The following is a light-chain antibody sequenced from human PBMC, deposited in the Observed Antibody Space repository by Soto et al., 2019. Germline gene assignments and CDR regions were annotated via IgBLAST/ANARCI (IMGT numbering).Light chain of an antibody. CDR2: GNK. Sequence: QSVLTQPPSVSGAPGQRVTISCTGSSSNIGAHYDVHWYQQLPGTAPKLLIYGNKIRPSGVPDRFSGSKSGTSASLAITGLQAEDEADYYCQSYDSSLSAWVFGGGTKLTVL. J-gene: IGLJ3*02. CDR1: SSNIGAHYD. CDR3: QSYDSSLSAWV. V-gene: IGLV1-40*01.